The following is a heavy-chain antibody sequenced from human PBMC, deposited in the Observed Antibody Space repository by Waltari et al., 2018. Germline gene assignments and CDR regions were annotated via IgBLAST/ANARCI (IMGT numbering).Heavy chain of an antibody. V-gene: IGHV4-61*02. Sequence: QVQLQESGPGLVKPSQTLSLTCNVSGGSISRGRYYWDWSRQPAGKGLEWIGRIDTSGSTNYNPSLKSRVTISVDTSKNQFSLRLSSLTAADTAVYYCARDGEFGESFFDYWGQGTLVTVSS. CDR3: ARDGEFGESFFDY. D-gene: IGHD3-10*01. CDR1: GGSISRGRYY. J-gene: IGHJ4*02. CDR2: IDTSGST.